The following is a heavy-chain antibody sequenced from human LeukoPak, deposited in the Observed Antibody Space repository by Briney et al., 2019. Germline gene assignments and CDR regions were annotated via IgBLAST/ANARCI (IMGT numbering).Heavy chain of an antibody. CDR2: IIPILGIA. CDR1: GGTFSSYA. Sequence: SVNVSCKASGGTFSSYAISWVRQAPGQGLEWMGRIIPILGIANYAQKFQGRVTITADKSTSTAYMELSSLRSEDTAVYYCARVGGSYSYYYYYYGMDVWGQGTTVTVSS. CDR3: ARVGGSYSYYYYYYGMDV. V-gene: IGHV1-69*04. J-gene: IGHJ6*02. D-gene: IGHD1-26*01.